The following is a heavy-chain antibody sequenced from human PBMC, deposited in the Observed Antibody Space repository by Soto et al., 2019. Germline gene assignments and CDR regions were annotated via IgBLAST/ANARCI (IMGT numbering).Heavy chain of an antibody. CDR3: AREIGYGSTRWVPVVKGGFDV. D-gene: IGHD2-2*01. V-gene: IGHV1-2*04. CDR2: INPNSGGT. Sequence: GASVKVFCKASGYTFSGYYIHWVRQAPGQVPEWMGWINPNSGGTNYAQKFQGWVTMTRDTSISTAYMELSRLRSDDTAVYYCAREIGYGSTRWVPVVKGGFDVWGQGTTVTVSS. J-gene: IGHJ6*02. CDR1: GYTFSGYY.